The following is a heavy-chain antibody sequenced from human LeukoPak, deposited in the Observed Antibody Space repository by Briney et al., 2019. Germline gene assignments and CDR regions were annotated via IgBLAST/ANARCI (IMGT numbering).Heavy chain of an antibody. D-gene: IGHD3-22*01. CDR1: GGSISSSSYY. CDR2: IYYSGST. J-gene: IGHJ4*02. Sequence: NPSETLSLTCTVSGGSISSSSYYWGWIRQPPGKGLEWIGSIYYSGSTYYNPSLKSRITISVDTSKNQFSLKLSSVTAADTAVYYCARGGRITMIVVVPRSFDYWGQGTLVTVSS. CDR3: ARGGRITMIVVVPRSFDY. V-gene: IGHV4-39*01.